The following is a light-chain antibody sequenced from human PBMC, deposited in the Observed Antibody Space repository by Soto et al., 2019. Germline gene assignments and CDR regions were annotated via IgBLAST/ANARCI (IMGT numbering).Light chain of an antibody. CDR1: SIDVGGYNF. Sequence: QSVLTQPASVSGSPGQSITISCTGTSIDVGGYNFVSWYQQHPGKAPKLIIYEVSNRPSGVSNRFSGSKSGNTASLTISGLQAEDEADYYCSSYTTSSTRLFGGGTK. CDR3: SSYTTSSTRL. CDR2: EVS. V-gene: IGLV2-14*01. J-gene: IGLJ3*02.